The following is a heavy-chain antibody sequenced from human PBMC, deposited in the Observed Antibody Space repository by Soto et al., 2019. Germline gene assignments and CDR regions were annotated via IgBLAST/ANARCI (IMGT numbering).Heavy chain of an antibody. CDR1: GFSLTTSGMT. D-gene: IGHD3-3*01. CDR2: IYWNDDK. V-gene: IGHV2-5*01. J-gene: IGHJ4*02. CDR3: AHSFDVWSGYYPGFDY. Sequence: QITLKESGPTLVQPTQPLTLTCTFSGFSLTTSGMTVGWIRQPPGQALEWLALIYWNDDKRYSPFLKSRLTITKDTSKNQVVLIMTNMDPVDTATYYCAHSFDVWSGYYPGFDYWGPGILVTVSS.